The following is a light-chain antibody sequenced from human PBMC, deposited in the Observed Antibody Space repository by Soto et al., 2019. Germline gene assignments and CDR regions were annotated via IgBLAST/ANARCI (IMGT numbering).Light chain of an antibody. V-gene: IGKV1-5*01. CDR1: QTISTY. CDR3: QQYNSYSPLT. Sequence: IQMTQSPSSLSASVGDRVTITCRASQTISTYLHWYQQKAGKAPKLLIYDASSLESGVPSRFSGSGSGTEFTLTISSLQPDDFATYYCQQYNSYSPLTFGGGTKVDI. J-gene: IGKJ4*01. CDR2: DAS.